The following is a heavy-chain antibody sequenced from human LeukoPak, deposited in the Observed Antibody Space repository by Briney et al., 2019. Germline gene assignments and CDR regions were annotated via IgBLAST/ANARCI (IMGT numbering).Heavy chain of an antibody. CDR3: ARDSAAVGLRTNNYYYGMDV. J-gene: IGHJ6*02. V-gene: IGHV1-2*04. CDR2: INPNSGGT. CDR1: GYTFTGYY. Sequence: ASVKVSCKASGYTFTGYYMHWVRQAPGQGLEWMGWINPNSGGTNYAQKFQGWVTMTRDTSISTAYMELSRPRSDDTAVYYCARDSAAVGLRTNNYYYGMDVWGQGTTVTVSS. D-gene: IGHD6-13*01.